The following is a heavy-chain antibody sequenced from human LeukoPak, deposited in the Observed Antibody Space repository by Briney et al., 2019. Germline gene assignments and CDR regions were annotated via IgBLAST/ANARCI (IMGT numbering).Heavy chain of an antibody. CDR1: GFTFSSYA. D-gene: IGHD2-21*02. V-gene: IGHV3-23*01. Sequence: PGGSLRLSCAASGFTFSSYAMTWVRQAPGKGLEWVSGITADGGSTFYADSVKGRFTISRDNSKNALYLQMNSLRAEDTAVYYCAKSGVTASDFDYWGQGTLVTVSS. CDR2: ITADGGST. J-gene: IGHJ4*02. CDR3: AKSGVTASDFDY.